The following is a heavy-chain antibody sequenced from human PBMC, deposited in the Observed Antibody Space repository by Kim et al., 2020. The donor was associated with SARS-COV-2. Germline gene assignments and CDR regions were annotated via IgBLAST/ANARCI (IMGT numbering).Heavy chain of an antibody. D-gene: IGHD1-20*01. J-gene: IGHJ4*02. V-gene: IGHV4-59*01. CDR3: ARSHLGPQWYTSHYFDY. CDR2: IYYSGST. CDR1: GGSISSYY. Sequence: SETLSLTCTVSGGSISSYYWSWIRQPPGKGLEWIGYIYYSGSTNYNPSLKSRVTISVDTSKNQFSLKLSSVTAADTAVYYCARSHLGPQWYTSHYFDYWGQGTLVTVSS.